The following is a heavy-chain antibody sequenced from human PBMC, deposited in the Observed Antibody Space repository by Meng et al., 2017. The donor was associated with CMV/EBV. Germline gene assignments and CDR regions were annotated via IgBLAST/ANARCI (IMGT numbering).Heavy chain of an antibody. CDR2: IYPGDSDT. V-gene: IGHV5-51*01. CDR1: GYSFTSYW. Sequence: GESLKISCKGSGYSFTSYWIGWVRQVPGKGLEWMGIIYPGDSDTRYSTSFQGQVTISADKSISTAYLQWSSLKASDTAMYYCATAPIDMATNGGFFDYWGQGTLVTVSS. J-gene: IGHJ4*02. CDR3: ATAPIDMATNGGFFDY. D-gene: IGHD5-24*01.